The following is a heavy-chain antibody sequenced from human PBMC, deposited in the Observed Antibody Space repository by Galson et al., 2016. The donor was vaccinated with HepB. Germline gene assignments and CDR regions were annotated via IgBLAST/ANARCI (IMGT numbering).Heavy chain of an antibody. D-gene: IGHD4/OR15-4a*01. V-gene: IGHV5-51*01. J-gene: IGHJ4*02. CDR2: IYFGASDT. Sequence: QSGAEVKKPGESLKISCKASGYRSTNYWIGWVRQMPGTGLEWLGLIYFGASDTRYSPSFQGRVIVSADRSINTAYLQWGSLKASDTAIYYCAGATHGNTWFDYWGQGTQVTVSS. CDR1: GYRSTNYW. CDR3: AGATHGNTWFDY.